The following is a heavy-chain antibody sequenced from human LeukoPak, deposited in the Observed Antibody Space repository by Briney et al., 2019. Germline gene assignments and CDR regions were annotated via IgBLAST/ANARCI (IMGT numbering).Heavy chain of an antibody. D-gene: IGHD3-3*01. CDR2: INPNSGGT. CDR1: GYTFTGYY. CDR3: ARASYDFWSGPTIRGYYYGMDV. Sequence: ASVKVSCKASGYTFTGYYMHWVRQAPGQGLEWMGWINPNSGGTNYAQKFQGRVTMTRDTSISTAYMELSRLRSDDTAVYYRARASYDFWSGPTIRGYYYGMDVWGQGTTVTVSS. J-gene: IGHJ6*02. V-gene: IGHV1-2*02.